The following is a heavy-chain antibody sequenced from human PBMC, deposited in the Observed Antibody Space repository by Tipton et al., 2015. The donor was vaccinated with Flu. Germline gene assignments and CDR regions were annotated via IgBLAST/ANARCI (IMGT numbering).Heavy chain of an antibody. Sequence: TLSLTCTVPDNSISGFYWSWLRQTPGKGLEYVAHLFPGVTNYYSPSFRGRVRISMDMSKREFSLTMDSVTTADTAIYFCSRGPDNAKTLTWGRGILVTVSS. J-gene: IGHJ4*02. CDR2: LFPGVTN. CDR1: DNSISGFY. D-gene: IGHD1-1*01. CDR3: SRGPDNAKTLT. V-gene: IGHV4-59*01.